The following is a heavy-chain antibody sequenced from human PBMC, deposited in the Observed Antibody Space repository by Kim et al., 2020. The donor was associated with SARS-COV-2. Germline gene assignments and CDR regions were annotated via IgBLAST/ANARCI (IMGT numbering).Heavy chain of an antibody. V-gene: IGHV6-1*01. CDR1: GDSVSTTSVA. D-gene: IGHD7-27*01. CDR3: ARGALGSFDY. CDR2: TYYMSKWYN. Sequence: SQTLSLTCAISGDSVSTTSVAWHWLRQSPSRGLEWLGRTYYMSKWYNDYALFVTGRLIITPDTFKNQFSLQLESVTPEDTAVYYCARGALGSFDYWGQGVLVAVSS. J-gene: IGHJ4*02.